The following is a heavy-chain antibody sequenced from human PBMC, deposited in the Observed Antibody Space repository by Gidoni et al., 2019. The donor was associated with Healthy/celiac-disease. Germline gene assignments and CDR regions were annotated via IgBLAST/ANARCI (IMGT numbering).Heavy chain of an antibody. Sequence: REPPGKGLEWIGYIYYSGSTYYNPSLKSRVTISVDTSKNQFSLKLSSVTAADTAVYYCARDRFGELLYIDYWGQGTLVTVSS. J-gene: IGHJ4*02. D-gene: IGHD3-10*01. V-gene: IGHV4-30-4*01. CDR3: ARDRFGELLYIDY. CDR2: IYYSGST.